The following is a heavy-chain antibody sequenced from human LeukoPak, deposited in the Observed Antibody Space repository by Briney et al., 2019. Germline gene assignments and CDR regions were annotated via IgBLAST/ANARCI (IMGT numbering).Heavy chain of an antibody. V-gene: IGHV3-7*01. CDR2: IKQDGSEK. CDR1: GFTFSTYW. Sequence: GGSLRLSCATSGFTFSTYWMSWVRQAPGKGLEWVANIKQDGSEKYYVDSVRGRFTISRDNAKNSLYLQMNSLRAEDTAVYYCANGDGFDYWGQGTLVTVSS. CDR3: ANGDGFDY. J-gene: IGHJ4*02. D-gene: IGHD5-24*01.